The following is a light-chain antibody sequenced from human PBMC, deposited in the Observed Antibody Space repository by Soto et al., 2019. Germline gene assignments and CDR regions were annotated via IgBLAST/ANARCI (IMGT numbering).Light chain of an antibody. CDR3: QQYDDWPET. V-gene: IGKV3-20*01. J-gene: IGKJ1*01. CDR2: AAS. Sequence: EIVLTQSPGTLSLSPGERATLSCRASQSVYNNYLAWYQHKPGQAPRLLIYAASSRATGIPDRFSGSGSGTDFTLTISRLEPEDFAVYYCQQYDDWPETFGQGTKV. CDR1: QSVYNNY.